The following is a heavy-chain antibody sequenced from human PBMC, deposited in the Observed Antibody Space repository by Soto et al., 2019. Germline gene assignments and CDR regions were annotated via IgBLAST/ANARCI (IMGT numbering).Heavy chain of an antibody. CDR1: GDTFSDYS. CDR3: ARGLPYYYDSSGYYYRWFGP. D-gene: IGHD3-22*01. V-gene: IGHV1-69*13. CDR2: IIPIFGSA. J-gene: IGHJ5*02. Sequence: SVKVSCKASGDTFSDYSISWVRQAPGQGLEWMGGIIPIFGSANYAQKFRDRVTITADESTSTAYMELSSLRSEDTAIYYCARGLPYYYDSSGYYYRWFGPWGQGTLVTVSS.